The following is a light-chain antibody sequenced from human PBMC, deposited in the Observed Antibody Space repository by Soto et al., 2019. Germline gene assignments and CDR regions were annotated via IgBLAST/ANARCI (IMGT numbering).Light chain of an antibody. CDR3: QQRSNR. J-gene: IGKJ4*01. Sequence: EIVLTQSPATLSLSPGDRAVLSCRASQSVSRSLTWYQHKPGQAPRLLIYDASTRATGIPRRFSGSGSGTDFTLTSSNLETEDFAVYYCQQRSNRFGGGTKVEIK. CDR2: DAS. CDR1: QSVSRS. V-gene: IGKV3-11*01.